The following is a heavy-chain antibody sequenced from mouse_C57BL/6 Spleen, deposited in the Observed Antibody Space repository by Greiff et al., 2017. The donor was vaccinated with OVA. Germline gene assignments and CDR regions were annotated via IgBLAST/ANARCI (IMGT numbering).Heavy chain of an antibody. V-gene: IGHV1-15*01. CDR3: TRGVVATCDY. D-gene: IGHD1-1*01. CDR1: GYTFTDYE. CDR2: IDPETGGT. J-gene: IGHJ2*01. Sequence: VQLQQSGAELVRPGASVTLSCKASGYTFTDYEMHWVKQTPVHGLEWIGAIDPETGGTAYNQKFKGKAILTADKSSSTAYMELRSLTSEDSAVYYCTRGVVATCDYWGQGTTLTVSS.